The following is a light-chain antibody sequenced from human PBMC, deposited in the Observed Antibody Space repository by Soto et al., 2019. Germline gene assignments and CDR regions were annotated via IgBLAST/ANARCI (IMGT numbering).Light chain of an antibody. V-gene: IGKV3-20*01. Sequence: EIVLTQSPGTLSLFPGERATLSCRASQSLITRYLAWYQQKPGQAPRLLIYGASSRATGIPDRFSGSGSGTDFTLTISRLEPEDFAVYSCQQYGTSPTFGQGTRVEIK. J-gene: IGKJ5*01. CDR1: QSLITRY. CDR3: QQYGTSPT. CDR2: GAS.